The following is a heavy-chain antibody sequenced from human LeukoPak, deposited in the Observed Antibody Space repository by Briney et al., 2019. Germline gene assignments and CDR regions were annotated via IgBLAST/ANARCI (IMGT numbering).Heavy chain of an antibody. D-gene: IGHD1-26*01. V-gene: IGHV4-39*01. Sequence: SETLSLTCTVSGGPISSSSYHWGWIRQPPGKGLERIGSIFYSGSTHYNPSLKSRVTISVDTSKNQFSLKLSSVTAADTAVYYCARMGLRVGASNSFDHWGQGTLVTVSS. CDR1: GGPISSSSYH. CDR3: ARMGLRVGASNSFDH. CDR2: IFYSGST. J-gene: IGHJ5*02.